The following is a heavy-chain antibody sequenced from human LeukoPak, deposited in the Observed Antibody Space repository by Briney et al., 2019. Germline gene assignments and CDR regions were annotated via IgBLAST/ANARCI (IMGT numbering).Heavy chain of an antibody. CDR1: GYTFTGYY. D-gene: IGHD1-26*01. J-gene: IGHJ4*02. V-gene: IGHV1-2*02. Sequence: GASVKVSCKASGYTFTGYYMHWVRQAPGQGLEWMGWINPNSGGTNYAQKFQGRVTMTRDTSISTAYMELSRLRSDDTAVYYCATLGRIVGDPPGHDYWGQGTLVTVSS. CDR2: INPNSGGT. CDR3: ATLGRIVGDPPGHDY.